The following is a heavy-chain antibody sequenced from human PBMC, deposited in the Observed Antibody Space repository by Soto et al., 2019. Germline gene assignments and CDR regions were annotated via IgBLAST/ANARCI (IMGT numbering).Heavy chain of an antibody. Sequence: KPSETLSLTCAVYGGSFSGYYWSWIRQPPGKGLEWIGEINHSGSTNYNPSLKSRVTISVDTSKNQFSLKLSSVTAADTAVYYCARGGVELRFLGYYYYGMDVWGQGTTVTVSS. V-gene: IGHV4-34*01. CDR3: ARGGVELRFLGYYYYGMDV. D-gene: IGHD3-3*01. J-gene: IGHJ6*02. CDR2: INHSGST. CDR1: GGSFSGYY.